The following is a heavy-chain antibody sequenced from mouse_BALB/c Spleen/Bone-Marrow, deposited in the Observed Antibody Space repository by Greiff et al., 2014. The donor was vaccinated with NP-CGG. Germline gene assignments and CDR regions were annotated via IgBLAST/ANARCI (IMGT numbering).Heavy chain of an antibody. J-gene: IGHJ3*01. Sequence: VQLKESGAELVKPGASVKSSCTASGFNIKDTYMHWVKQRPEQGLEWIGRIDPANYNTKYDPKFQGKATITADTSSNTAYLQLSSLTSEDTAVYYCARNSMAYWGQGTLVTVSA. V-gene: IGHV14-3*02. CDR3: ARNSMAY. CDR2: IDPANYNT. CDR1: GFNIKDTY.